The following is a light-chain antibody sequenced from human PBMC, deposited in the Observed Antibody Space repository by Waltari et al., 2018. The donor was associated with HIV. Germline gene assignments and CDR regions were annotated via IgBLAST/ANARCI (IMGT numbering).Light chain of an antibody. V-gene: IGLV1-47*01. CDR1: PPNLGSNN. CDR2: LND. CDR3: SVWDDSLAGWM. J-gene: IGLJ3*02. Sequence: QSVLTQPPSASGTPGQRVTISCSGSPPNLGSNNVHWYQQPPGAAPKLLISLNDQRPSGVPDRFSGSKSGTSASLVISGLRSEDEADYFCSVWDDSLAGWMFGGGTRLTVL.